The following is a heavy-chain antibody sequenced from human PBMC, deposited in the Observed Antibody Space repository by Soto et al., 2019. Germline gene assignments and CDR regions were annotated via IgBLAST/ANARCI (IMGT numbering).Heavy chain of an antibody. V-gene: IGHV3-33*01. D-gene: IGHD2-15*01. Sequence: GGSLRLSCAASGFTFISYGMHWVLQAPGKGLEWVAVIWYDGSNKYYADSVKGRFTISRDNSKNTLYLQMNSLRAEDTAVYYCARCRADCSGGSCYSGHYYYYYMDVWGKGTTVTVSS. CDR1: GFTFISYG. J-gene: IGHJ6*03. CDR3: ARCRADCSGGSCYSGHYYYYYMDV. CDR2: IWYDGSNK.